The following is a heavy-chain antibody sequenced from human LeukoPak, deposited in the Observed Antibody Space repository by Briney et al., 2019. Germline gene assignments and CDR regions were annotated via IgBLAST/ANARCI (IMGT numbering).Heavy chain of an antibody. CDR3: AKDRGGYSYASDY. J-gene: IGHJ4*02. V-gene: IGHV3-33*06. D-gene: IGHD5-18*01. CDR2: IWYDGSNK. CDR1: GFTFSSYG. Sequence: GGSLRLSCAASGFTFSSYGMHWVRQAPGKGLEWVAVIWYDGSNKYYADSVKGRFTISRDNSKNTLYLQMNSLRAEDTAVYSCAKDRGGYSYASDYWGQGTLVTVSS.